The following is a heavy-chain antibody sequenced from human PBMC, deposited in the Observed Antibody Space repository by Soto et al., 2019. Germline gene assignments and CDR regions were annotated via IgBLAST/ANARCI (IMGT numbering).Heavy chain of an antibody. CDR2: IYHSGST. D-gene: IGHD3-22*01. V-gene: IGHV4-4*02. CDR1: GGSISNNNW. Sequence: QVQLQESGPGLVKPSGTLSLTCAVSGGSISNNNWWSWVRQPPGKGLEWIGEIYHSGSTNYNPALKSRIAISTAKSENQFSLKLSSVTAADTAVYYCASGYDSSGYYSSYYYYYGMDVWGQGTTVTVSS. J-gene: IGHJ6*02. CDR3: ASGYDSSGYYSSYYYYYGMDV.